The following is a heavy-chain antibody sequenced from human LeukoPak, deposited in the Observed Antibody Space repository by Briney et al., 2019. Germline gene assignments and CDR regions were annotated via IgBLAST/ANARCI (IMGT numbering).Heavy chain of an antibody. CDR3: ARARNIIVAAGTAD. Sequence: ASVKISCKVSGYTFTDYYMHWVQQAPGKGLEWMGLVDPEDGETIYAEKFQGRVTITADTSTDTAYMELSSLRSDDTAVYYCARARNIIVAAGTADWGRGTLVTVSS. V-gene: IGHV1-69-2*01. D-gene: IGHD6-13*01. CDR1: GYTFTDYY. CDR2: VDPEDGET. J-gene: IGHJ4*02.